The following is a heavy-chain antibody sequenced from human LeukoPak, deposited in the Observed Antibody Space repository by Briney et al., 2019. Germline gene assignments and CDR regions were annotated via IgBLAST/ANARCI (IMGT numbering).Heavy chain of an antibody. Sequence: SETLSLTCAVYGGSFSGYYWSWIRQPPGKGLEWIGEISHSGSTNYNPSLKSRVTISVDTSKNQFSLKLSSVTAVDTAVYYCANGYSSSFDYWGQGTLVTVSS. V-gene: IGHV4-34*01. J-gene: IGHJ4*02. CDR1: GGSFSGYY. CDR3: ANGYSSSFDY. CDR2: ISHSGST. D-gene: IGHD6-6*01.